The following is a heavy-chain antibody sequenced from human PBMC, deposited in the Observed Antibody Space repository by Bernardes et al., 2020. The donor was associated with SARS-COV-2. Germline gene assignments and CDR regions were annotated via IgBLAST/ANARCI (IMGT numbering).Heavy chain of an antibody. J-gene: IGHJ1*01. D-gene: IGHD6-13*01. Sequence: GGSLRLSCAASGFTFSSYGMHWVRQAPGKGLEWVAVIWYDGSNKYYADSVKGRFTISRDNSKNTLYLQMNSLRAEDTAVYFCARDFYPSTGYESFFHHWGQGTLVTVSS. V-gene: IGHV3-33*01. CDR2: IWYDGSNK. CDR3: ARDFYPSTGYESFFHH. CDR1: GFTFSSYG.